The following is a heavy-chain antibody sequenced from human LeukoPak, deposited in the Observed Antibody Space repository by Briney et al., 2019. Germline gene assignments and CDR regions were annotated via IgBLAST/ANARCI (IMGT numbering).Heavy chain of an antibody. J-gene: IGHJ4*02. CDR1: GFTFNSYA. Sequence: PGGSLRLSCAPSGFTFNSYAMTWVRQPPGKGLEWVSGISGRGDSTYYADSVKGRFTISRDNSKNMVYMQMNSLTAEDTAVYYCAKTYYYGSGTFSFDHWGQGTQVTVSS. CDR3: AKTYYYGSGTFSFDH. V-gene: IGHV3-23*01. CDR2: ISGRGDST. D-gene: IGHD3-10*01.